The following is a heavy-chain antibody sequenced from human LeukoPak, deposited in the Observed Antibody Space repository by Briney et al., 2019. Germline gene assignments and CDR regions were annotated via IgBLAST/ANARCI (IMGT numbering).Heavy chain of an antibody. D-gene: IGHD6-13*01. CDR2: INHSGST. CDR3: ARGGRKQLVPNWFDP. J-gene: IGHJ5*02. V-gene: IGHV4-34*01. Sequence: SETLSLTCAVYGGSFSGYYWSWIRQPPGKGLEWIGEINHSGSTNYNPSLKSRVTISVDTSKNQFSLKLSSVTAADTAVYYCARGGRKQLVPNWFDPWGQGTLVTVSS. CDR1: GGSFSGYY.